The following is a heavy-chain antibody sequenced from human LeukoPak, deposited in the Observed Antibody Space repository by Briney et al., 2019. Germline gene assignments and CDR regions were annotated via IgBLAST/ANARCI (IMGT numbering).Heavy chain of an antibody. CDR3: ARVPQGRQLERLGAFDI. J-gene: IGHJ3*02. D-gene: IGHD1-1*01. CDR2: IIPIFGTA. V-gene: IGHV1-69*13. CDR1: GGTFSSYA. Sequence: GASVKVSCKASGGTFSSYAISWVRQAPGQGLEWMGGIIPIFGTANYAQKFQGRVTITADESTSTAYMELSSLRSEDTAVYYCARVPQGRQLERLGAFDIWGQGTMVTVSS.